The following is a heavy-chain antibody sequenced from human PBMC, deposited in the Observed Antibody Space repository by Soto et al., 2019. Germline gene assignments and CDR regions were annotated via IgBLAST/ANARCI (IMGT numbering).Heavy chain of an antibody. Sequence: SYTLSLTFTVSVCSISISVYYWGWIRQPPGKGLEWIGSIYYSGSTYYNPSLKSRVTISVDTSKNQFSLKLSSVTAADTAVYYCERQPSSGGSRCFDPWGQGTLVTVSS. D-gene: IGHD2-15*01. V-gene: IGHV4-39*01. J-gene: IGHJ5*02. CDR3: ERQPSSGGSRCFDP. CDR2: IYYSGST. CDR1: VCSISISVYY.